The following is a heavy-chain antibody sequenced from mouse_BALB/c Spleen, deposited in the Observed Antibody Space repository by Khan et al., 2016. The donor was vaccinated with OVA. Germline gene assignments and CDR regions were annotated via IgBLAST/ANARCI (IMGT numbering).Heavy chain of an antibody. J-gene: IGHJ3*02. CDR3: SRSTYRYAFGY. CDR1: GDSITSGY. D-gene: IGHD2-14*01. V-gene: IGHV3-8*02. CDR2: IIYTGYT. Sequence: EVQLQESGPSLVKPSQTLSLTCSVTGDSITSGYWNWIRKFPGNKLEYMGYIIYTGYTYYNPSLKSRISITRHTSKNQYYLQLNSVTDDDTSTYXCSRSTYRYAFGYWSQGTLVTVSA.